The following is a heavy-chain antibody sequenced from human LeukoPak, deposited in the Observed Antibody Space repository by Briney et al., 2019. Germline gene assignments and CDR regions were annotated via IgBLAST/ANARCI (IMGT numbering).Heavy chain of an antibody. CDR1: GYTFTGYN. CDR2: INPNSGGT. D-gene: IGHD6-13*01. CDR3: ARENAAAGTDYYYYGMDV. V-gene: IGHV1-2*04. Sequence: GASVKVSCKASGYTFTGYNMHWVRQAPGQGLEWMGWINPNSGGTNYAQNFQGWVTMTRDTAISTAYMELSRLRSDDTAVYYCARENAAAGTDYYYYGMDVWGQGTTVTVSS. J-gene: IGHJ6*02.